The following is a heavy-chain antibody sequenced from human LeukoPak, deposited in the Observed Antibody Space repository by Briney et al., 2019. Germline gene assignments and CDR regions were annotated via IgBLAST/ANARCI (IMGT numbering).Heavy chain of an antibody. CDR3: ARAVGDFWSGYPDAFDI. CDR2: IYYSGST. Sequence: PSETLSLTCTASGGSISSYYWSWIRQPPGKGLEWMGYIYYSGSTNYNPSLKSRGTISVDTSKNQFSLKLSSVTAADTAVYYCARAVGDFWSGYPDAFDIWGQGTMVTVSS. CDR1: GGSISSYY. D-gene: IGHD3-3*01. V-gene: IGHV4-59*01. J-gene: IGHJ3*02.